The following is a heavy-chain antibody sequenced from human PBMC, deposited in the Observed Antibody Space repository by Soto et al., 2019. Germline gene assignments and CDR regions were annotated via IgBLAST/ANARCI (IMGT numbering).Heavy chain of an antibody. CDR3: ARAYCGGDCYSDAFDI. CDR2: INPSGGST. CDR1: GYTFTSYY. V-gene: IGHV1-46*01. J-gene: IGHJ3*02. D-gene: IGHD2-21*01. Sequence: ASVKVSCKSCGYTFTSYYMHWVRQAPGQGLEWMGIINPSGGSTGYAQKFQGRVTMTRNTSISTAYMELSSLRSEDTAVYYCARAYCGGDCYSDAFDIWGQGTMVTVSS.